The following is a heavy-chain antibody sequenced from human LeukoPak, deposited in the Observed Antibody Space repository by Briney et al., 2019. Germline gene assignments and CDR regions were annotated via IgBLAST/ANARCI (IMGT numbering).Heavy chain of an antibody. J-gene: IGHJ4*02. Sequence: GGSLRLSCAASGFTFSSYAMHWVRQAPGKGLEWVAFIRYDGSNKYYTDSVKGRFTISRDNSKNTLYLQMNSLRAEDTAVYYCARGTKGIAAQDYWGQGTLVTVSS. CDR3: ARGTKGIAAQDY. D-gene: IGHD6-13*01. CDR2: IRYDGSNK. CDR1: GFTFSSYA. V-gene: IGHV3-30*02.